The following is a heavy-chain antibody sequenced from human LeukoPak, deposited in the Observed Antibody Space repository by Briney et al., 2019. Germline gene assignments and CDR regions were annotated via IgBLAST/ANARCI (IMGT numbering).Heavy chain of an antibody. Sequence: GASVKVSCKASGYTLTSYYMHWVRQAPGQGLEWMGIINPSGGSTSYAQKFQGRVTMTRDTSTSTVYMELSSLRSEDTAVYYCARDGRAIDAFDIWGQGTMVTVSS. V-gene: IGHV1-46*01. CDR2: INPSGGST. J-gene: IGHJ3*02. CDR3: ARDGRAIDAFDI. CDR1: GYTLTSYY.